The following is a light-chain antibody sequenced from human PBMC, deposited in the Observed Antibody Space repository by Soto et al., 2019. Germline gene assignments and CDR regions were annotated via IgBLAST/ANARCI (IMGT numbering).Light chain of an antibody. J-gene: IGKJ1*01. CDR3: QQYNNWPTWT. V-gene: IGKV3-15*01. CDR2: GAS. Sequence: EIVLTQSPATLSVSQGERVTLSCSARQSVGSNLAWSQQKPGQAPLLLIYGASTSSTGIPARLSGSGSETEVTLTISSPPADDSAVHFCQQYNNWPTWTFGQGTKVEIK. CDR1: QSVGSN.